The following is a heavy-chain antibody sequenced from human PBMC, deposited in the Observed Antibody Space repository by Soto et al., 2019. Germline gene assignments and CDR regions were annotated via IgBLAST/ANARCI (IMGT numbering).Heavy chain of an antibody. J-gene: IGHJ4*02. D-gene: IGHD3-9*01. CDR2: ISYDGSNK. CDR1: GFTFSSYA. Sequence: QVQLVESGGGVVQPGRSLRLSCAASGFTFSSYAMHWVRQAPGKGLEWVAVISYDGSNKYYADSVKGRFTISRDNSKNTLYLQMNSLEAEDTAVYYCARDTLYYDILPGFGYWGQGTLVTVSS. V-gene: IGHV3-30-3*01. CDR3: ARDTLYYDILPGFGY.